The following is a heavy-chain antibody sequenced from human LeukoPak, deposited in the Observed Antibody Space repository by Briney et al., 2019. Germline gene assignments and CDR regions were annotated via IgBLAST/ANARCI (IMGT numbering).Heavy chain of an antibody. Sequence: PGGSLRLSCAASGFTVSSTYMSWVRQAPGKGLEWVSVIYNGGNKYYIDSVKGRFTISRDTSKNTLYLQMNSLRAEDMAVYYCASRHCSGGGCYFAGADPFDYWGQGTLVTVSS. CDR1: GFTVSSTY. J-gene: IGHJ4*02. CDR3: ASRHCSGGGCYFAGADPFDY. CDR2: IYNGGNK. D-gene: IGHD2-15*01. V-gene: IGHV3-53*01.